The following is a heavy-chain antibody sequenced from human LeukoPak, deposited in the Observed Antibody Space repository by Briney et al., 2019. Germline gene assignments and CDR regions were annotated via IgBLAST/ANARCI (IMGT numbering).Heavy chain of an antibody. D-gene: IGHD3-22*01. J-gene: IGHJ4*02. CDR3: AREPYVGSGYYGY. CDR1: GFTFSSYA. CDR2: ISYDGSNK. V-gene: IGHV3-30-3*01. Sequence: QPGRSLRLSCAASGFTFSSYAMHWVRQAPGKGLEWVAVISYDGSNKYYADSVKGRFTISRDNSKNTLYLQMNSLRAEDTAVYYCAREPYVGSGYYGYWGQGTLVTVSS.